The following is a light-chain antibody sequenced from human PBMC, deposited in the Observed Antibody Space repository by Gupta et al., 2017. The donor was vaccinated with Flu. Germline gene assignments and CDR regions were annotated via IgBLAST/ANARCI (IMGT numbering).Light chain of an antibody. V-gene: IGKV4-1*01. CDR2: WAS. J-gene: IGKJ4*01. Sequence: DIVMTQSPDSLAVSLGERATINCKSSQSVLYNSNSKNYLAWYQQKPGQPPKLLIYWASTRQSGVPDRFSGSGSGTDFTLTISSLQAEDVAVYYCQHYYSTPLTFGGGTKVEIK. CDR3: QHYYSTPLT. CDR1: QSVLYNSNSKNY.